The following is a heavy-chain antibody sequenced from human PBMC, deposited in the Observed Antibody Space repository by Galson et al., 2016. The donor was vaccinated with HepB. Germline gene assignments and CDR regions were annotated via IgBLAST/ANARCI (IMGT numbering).Heavy chain of an antibody. CDR2: IYFSGTT. CDR3: ARIYYYYYGLDV. V-gene: IGHV4-61*05. CDR1: GGSVSSPSHY. J-gene: IGHJ6*02. Sequence: ETLSLTCAVSGGSVSSPSHYXAWIRQPPGKGLEWFGHIYFSGTTTYNPSLKSRLIISVDKSKNQFSLKVNSVTAADTAVYYCARIYYYYYGLDVWGQGTTVTVSS.